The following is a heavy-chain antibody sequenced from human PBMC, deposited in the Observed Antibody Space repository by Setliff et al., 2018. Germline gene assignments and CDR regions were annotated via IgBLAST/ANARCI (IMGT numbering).Heavy chain of an antibody. J-gene: IGHJ6*02. CDR2: ISSSSSTI. V-gene: IGHV3-48*01. CDR3: ARSEGSSWLSSYYYYYGMDV. CDR1: GFTFSSYS. D-gene: IGHD6-13*01. Sequence: PGGSLRLSCAASGFTFSSYSMNWVRQAPGKGLEWVSYISSSSSTIYYADSVKGRFTISRDNAKNSLYLQMNSLRAEDTAVYYCARSEGSSWLSSYYYYYGMDVWGQGTTVTVSS.